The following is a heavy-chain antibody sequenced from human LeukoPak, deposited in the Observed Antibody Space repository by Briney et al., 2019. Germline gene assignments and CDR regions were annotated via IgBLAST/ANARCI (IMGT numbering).Heavy chain of an antibody. D-gene: IGHD5-18*01. V-gene: IGHV3-48*01. CDR3: ARVAQLWFGNDY. Sequence: PGGSLRLSCAASGFTFSSYSMNWVRQAPGKGLEWVSYISSSSSSMSYADSVKGRFTISRDNAKNSLFLQMNSLRAEDTAVYYCARVAQLWFGNDYWGQGTLVTVSS. CDR2: ISSSSSSM. CDR1: GFTFSSYS. J-gene: IGHJ4*02.